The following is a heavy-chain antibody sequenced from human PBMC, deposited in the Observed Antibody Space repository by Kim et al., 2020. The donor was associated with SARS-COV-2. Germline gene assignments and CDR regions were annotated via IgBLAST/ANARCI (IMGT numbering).Heavy chain of an antibody. CDR2: IYPGDSDT. V-gene: IGHV5-51*01. CDR1: GYSFTSYW. J-gene: IGHJ4*02. D-gene: IGHD2-15*01. Sequence: GESLKISCKGSGYSFTSYWIGWVRQMPGKGLEWMGIIYPGDSDTRYSPSFQGQVTISADKSISTAYLQWSSLKASDTAIYYCARLNSCPRGWVYFGYWGQGALVTVSS. CDR3: ARLNSCPRGWVYFGY.